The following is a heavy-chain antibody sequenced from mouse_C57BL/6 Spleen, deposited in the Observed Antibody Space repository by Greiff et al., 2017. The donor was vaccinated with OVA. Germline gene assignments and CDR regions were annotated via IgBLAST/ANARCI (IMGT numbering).Heavy chain of an antibody. J-gene: IGHJ4*01. Sequence: EVQGVESGGGLVKPGGSLKLSCAASGFTFSDYGMHWVRQAPEKGLEWVAYISSGSSTIYYADTVKGRFTISRDNAKNTLFLQMTSLRSEDTAMYYCARPYYYGSSSYYAMDYWGQGTSVTVSS. CDR1: GFTFSDYG. CDR2: ISSGSSTI. V-gene: IGHV5-17*01. D-gene: IGHD1-1*01. CDR3: ARPYYYGSSSYYAMDY.